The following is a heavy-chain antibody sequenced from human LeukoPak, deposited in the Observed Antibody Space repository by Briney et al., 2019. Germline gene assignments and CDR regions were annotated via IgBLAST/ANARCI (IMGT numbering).Heavy chain of an antibody. CDR3: ARVGNCCGDCYHFDY. D-gene: IGHD2-21*02. CDR2: IYSGGST. CDR1: GFTVSSNY. J-gene: IGHJ4*02. Sequence: GGSLRLSCAASGFTVSSNYMSWVRQAPGKGLEWVSVIYSGGSTYYADSVKGRFTISRDNSKNTLYLQMNSLRAEDTAVYYCARVGNCCGDCYHFDYWGQGTLVTVSS. V-gene: IGHV3-53*01.